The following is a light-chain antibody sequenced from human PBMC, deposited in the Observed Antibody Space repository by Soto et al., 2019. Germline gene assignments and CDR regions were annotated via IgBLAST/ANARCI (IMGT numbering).Light chain of an antibody. CDR2: DDA. CDR1: NSNIGENF. Sequence: QSVLTQPPSVSAAPGRSVTISCSGANSNIGENFVSWYQQFPGTAPKLLIYDDATRPSGIPDRFSGSKSGTSATLGITGLQTGDEANYYCAAFDSSLTAMVFGGGTKLTVL. J-gene: IGLJ2*01. V-gene: IGLV1-51*01. CDR3: AAFDSSLTAMV.